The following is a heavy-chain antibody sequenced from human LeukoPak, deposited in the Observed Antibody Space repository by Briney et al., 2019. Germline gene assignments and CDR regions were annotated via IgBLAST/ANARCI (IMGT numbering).Heavy chain of an antibody. Sequence: GGSLRLSCAASGFTFSSYGMHWVRQAPGKGLEWVAVISYDGSNKYYADSVKGRFTISRDSSKNTLYLQMNSLRAEDTAVYYCATSQDTAMDSIDYWGQGTLVTVSS. CDR1: GFTFSSYG. CDR2: ISYDGSNK. D-gene: IGHD5-18*01. J-gene: IGHJ4*02. V-gene: IGHV3-30*03. CDR3: ATSQDTAMDSIDY.